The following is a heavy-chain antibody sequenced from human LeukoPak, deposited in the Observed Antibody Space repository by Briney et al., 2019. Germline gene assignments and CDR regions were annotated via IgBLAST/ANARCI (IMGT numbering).Heavy chain of an antibody. Sequence: SVKVSCKASGGTFSSYAISWVRQAPGQGLEWMGRIIPILGIANYAQKFQGRVTITADKSTSTACMELSSLRSEDTAVYYCARSRDSSGYYHFDYWGQGTLVTVSS. V-gene: IGHV1-69*04. D-gene: IGHD3-22*01. CDR1: GGTFSSYA. CDR3: ARSRDSSGYYHFDY. CDR2: IIPILGIA. J-gene: IGHJ4*02.